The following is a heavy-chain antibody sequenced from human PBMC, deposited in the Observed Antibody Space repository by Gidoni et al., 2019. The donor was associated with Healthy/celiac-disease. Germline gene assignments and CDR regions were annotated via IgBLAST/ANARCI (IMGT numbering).Heavy chain of an antibody. J-gene: IGHJ4*02. CDR1: GGTFSSSA. CDR3: ARDHPGGDYGDYVLDY. Sequence: QVQLVQSGAEVKKPGSSVTVSCKDSGGTFSSSAISWVRQAPGQGLEWMGGIIPIVGTANYAKKFQGRVTITADESTSTAYMELSSLRSEDTAVYYCARDHPGGDYGDYVLDYWGQGTLVTVSA. V-gene: IGHV1-69*01. D-gene: IGHD4-17*01. CDR2: IIPIVGTA.